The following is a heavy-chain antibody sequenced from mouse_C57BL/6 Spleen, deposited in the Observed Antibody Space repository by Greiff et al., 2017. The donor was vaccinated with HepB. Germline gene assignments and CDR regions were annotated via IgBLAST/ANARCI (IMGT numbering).Heavy chain of an antibody. CDR2: IYPGDGDT. CDR3: ARDDYGSSSFDY. D-gene: IGHD1-1*01. CDR1: GYAFSSYW. V-gene: IGHV1-80*01. J-gene: IGHJ2*01. Sequence: SGAELVKPGASVKISCKASGYAFSSYWMNWVKQRPGKGLEWIGQIYPGDGDTNYNGKFKGKATLTADKSSSTAYMQLSSLTSEDSAVYFCARDDYGSSSFDYWGQGTTLTVSS.